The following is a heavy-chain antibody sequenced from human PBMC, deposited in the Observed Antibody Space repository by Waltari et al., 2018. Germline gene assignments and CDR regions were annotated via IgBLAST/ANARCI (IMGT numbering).Heavy chain of an antibody. CDR3: ARDKRSSPDY. J-gene: IGHJ4*02. V-gene: IGHV3-74*01. CDR1: GFTFSSYW. Sequence: EVQLVESGGGLVQPGGSLRLSCAASGFTFSSYWMHWVRQAPGKGLVWDSRINSDGSSTSYADSVQGRFTISRDNAKNTLYLQMNSLRAEDTAVYYCARDKRSSPDYWGQGTLVTVSS. D-gene: IGHD3-10*01. CDR2: INSDGSST.